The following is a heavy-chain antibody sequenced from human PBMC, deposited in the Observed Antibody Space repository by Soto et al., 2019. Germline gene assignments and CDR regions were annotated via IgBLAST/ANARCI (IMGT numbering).Heavy chain of an antibody. V-gene: IGHV3-33*03. CDR2: IWYDGSQK. Sequence: QVQLVESGGDVVQPGRSLRLSCAASGLTFSSYGMNWVRQAPGKGLEWVAVIWYDGSQKYYAESVKGRFTISRDNSKNMLYLQMNSLRAEDTAVYYCSTLRGGYEDFDYWGQGTLVTVSS. J-gene: IGHJ4*02. D-gene: IGHD5-12*01. CDR3: STLRGGYEDFDY. CDR1: GLTFSSYG.